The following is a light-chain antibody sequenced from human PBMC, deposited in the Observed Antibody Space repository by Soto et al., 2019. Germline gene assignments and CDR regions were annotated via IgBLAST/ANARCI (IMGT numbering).Light chain of an antibody. CDR1: QSVSSD. V-gene: IGKV3-15*01. CDR2: GAS. J-gene: IGKJ4*01. CDR3: QQYYKWPPLT. Sequence: EIVMTQSPATLAVSPGERATLSFRASQSVSSDLAWYQQKPGQAPRLLIYGASTRATGIPARFSGSGSGTEFTLTISNLQSEDFAVYYCQQYYKWPPLTFGGGTKVDIK.